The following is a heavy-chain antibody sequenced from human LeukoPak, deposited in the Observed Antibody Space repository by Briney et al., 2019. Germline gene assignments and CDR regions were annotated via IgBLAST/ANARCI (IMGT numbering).Heavy chain of an antibody. Sequence: GGSLRLSCAASGFTFSGFGMHWVRQAPGKGLEWVSYISSSSSTIYYADSVKGRFTISRDNAKNSLYLQMNSLRAEDTAVYYCAREQRTMVRGVKILPYYYMDVWGKGTTVTVSS. CDR3: AREQRTMVRGVKILPYYYMDV. D-gene: IGHD3-10*01. CDR1: GFTFSGFG. CDR2: ISSSSSTI. V-gene: IGHV3-48*01. J-gene: IGHJ6*03.